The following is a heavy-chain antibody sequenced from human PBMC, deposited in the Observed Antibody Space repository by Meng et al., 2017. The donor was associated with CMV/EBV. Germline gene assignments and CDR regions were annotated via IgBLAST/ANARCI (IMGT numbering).Heavy chain of an antibody. CDR1: RFTFDDYG. J-gene: IGHJ6*02. Sequence: GESLKISCAASRFTFDDYGMSWVRQAPGKGLEWVANIKQDGSEKYYVDSVKGRFTISRDNAKNSLYLQMNSLRAEDTAVYYCARDLLPGYYYGMDVWGQGTTVTVSS. V-gene: IGHV3-7*01. D-gene: IGHD3-10*01. CDR2: IKQDGSEK. CDR3: ARDLLPGYYYGMDV.